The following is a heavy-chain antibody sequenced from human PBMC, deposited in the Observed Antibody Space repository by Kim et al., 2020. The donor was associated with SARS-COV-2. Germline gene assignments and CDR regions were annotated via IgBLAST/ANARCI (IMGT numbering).Heavy chain of an antibody. Sequence: SETLSLTCTVSSGSISSSRYYWGWIRQPPGKGLEWIGSIYYSGSTYYNPSLKSRVTISVDTSKNQFSLKLSSVTAADTAMYYCASLPDYGDYPGAFGLWGRGALGSGS. D-gene: IGHD4-17*01. J-gene: IGHJ2*01. CDR1: SGSISSSRYY. CDR3: ASLPDYGDYPGAFGL. V-gene: IGHV4-39*07. CDR2: IYYSGST.